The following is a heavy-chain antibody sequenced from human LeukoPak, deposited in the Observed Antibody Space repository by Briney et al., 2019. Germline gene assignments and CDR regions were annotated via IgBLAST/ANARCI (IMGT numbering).Heavy chain of an antibody. V-gene: IGHV1-18*01. CDR1: GYTFTSYG. D-gene: IGHD1-26*01. CDR3: ARVRGSYWTFYFDY. CDR2: ISAYNGNT. J-gene: IGHJ4*02. Sequence: ASVKVSCKASGYTFTSYGISWVRQAPGQGLEWMGWISAYNGNTNYAQKIQGRVTMTTDTSTSTAYMELRSLRSDDTAVYYCARVRGSYWTFYFDYWGQGTLVTVSS.